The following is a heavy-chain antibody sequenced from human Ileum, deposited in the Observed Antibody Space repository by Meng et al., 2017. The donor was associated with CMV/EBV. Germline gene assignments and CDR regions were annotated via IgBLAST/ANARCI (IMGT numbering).Heavy chain of an antibody. CDR1: GDSLSTGDYY. D-gene: IGHD6-19*01. V-gene: IGHV4-30-4*01. CDR2: IYYSGST. CDR3: AREGGGWYFDS. Sequence: QVQLQESGPGLVTPSQTLSLTCTVSGDSLSTGDYYWSWIRQPPGKGPEWIGYIYYSGSTLYNPSLKSPVTISLDKSKNQFSLRLRSVTAADTAVYFCAREGGGWYFDSWGQGTLVTVSS. J-gene: IGHJ4*02.